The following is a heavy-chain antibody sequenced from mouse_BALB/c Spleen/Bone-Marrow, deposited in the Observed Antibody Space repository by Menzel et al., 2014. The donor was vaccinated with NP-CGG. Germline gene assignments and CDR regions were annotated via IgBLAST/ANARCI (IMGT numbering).Heavy chain of an antibody. CDR2: IDTSYTYT. J-gene: IGHJ3*01. V-gene: IGHV1-69*01. Sequence: VQLQQSGAELVMPGASVKMSCKASGYTFTDYWIHWVKQRPGQGLEWTGAIDTSYTYTTYNQKLKGKATLTVDASSSTAYIQLSSPTSEDSAVYYCANIYYGDYGWFSYWGQGTLVTVSA. D-gene: IGHD2-13*01. CDR3: ANIYYGDYGWFSY. CDR1: GYTFTDYW.